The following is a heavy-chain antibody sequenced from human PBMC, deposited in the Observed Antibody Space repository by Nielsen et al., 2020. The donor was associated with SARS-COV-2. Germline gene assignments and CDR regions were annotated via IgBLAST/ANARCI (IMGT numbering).Heavy chain of an antibody. J-gene: IGHJ4*02. CDR3: ARFRGTINSSDY. Sequence: GESLKISCAASGFTFSSYGMHWVRQAPGKGLEWVAAISYDGSKTQYGDSVEGRFTISRDNSNSTLYLQMNSLQPDDTAIYYCARFRGTINSSDYWGQGTLVIVSS. CDR2: ISYDGSKT. V-gene: IGHV3-33*05. CDR1: GFTFSSYG. D-gene: IGHD1-26*01.